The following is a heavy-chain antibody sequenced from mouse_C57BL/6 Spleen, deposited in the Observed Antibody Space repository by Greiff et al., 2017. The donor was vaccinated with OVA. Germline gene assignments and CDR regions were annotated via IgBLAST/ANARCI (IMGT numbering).Heavy chain of an antibody. CDR1: GYAFSSSW. J-gene: IGHJ1*03. CDR2: IYPGDGDT. Sequence: VQLVESGTELVKPGASVKISCKASGYAFSSSWMNWVKQRPGKGLEWIGRIYPGDGDTNYNGKFKGKATLTADKSSSTAYMQLSSLTSEDSAVYFCARSMSPITTVVAPYWYFDVWGTGTTVTVSS. V-gene: IGHV1-82*01. D-gene: IGHD1-1*01. CDR3: ARSMSPITTVVAPYWYFDV.